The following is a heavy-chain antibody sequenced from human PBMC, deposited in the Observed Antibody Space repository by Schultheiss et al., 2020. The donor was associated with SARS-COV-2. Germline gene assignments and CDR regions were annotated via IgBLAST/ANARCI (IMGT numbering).Heavy chain of an antibody. Sequence: GGSLRLSCAASGFTFSSYSMNWVRQAPGKGLEWVSAISGSGGSTYYADSVKGRFTISRDNSKNTLYLQMNSLRAEDTAVYYCAKGELEQFDYWGQGTLVTVSS. CDR2: ISGSGGST. D-gene: IGHD1/OR15-1a*01. CDR3: AKGELEQFDY. CDR1: GFTFSSYS. J-gene: IGHJ4*02. V-gene: IGHV3-23*01.